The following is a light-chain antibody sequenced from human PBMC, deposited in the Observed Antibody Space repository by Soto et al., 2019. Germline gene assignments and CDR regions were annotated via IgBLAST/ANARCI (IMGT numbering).Light chain of an antibody. CDR3: HRSATSPLT. V-gene: IGKV3-20*01. J-gene: IGKJ4*01. CDR2: DAS. CDR1: QSVPNNY. Sequence: EIVLTQSPGTRSLSPGEGATLSCRASQSVPNNYVAWFQQKPGQPPRLLIDDASERATGVPERFSCTGSGTDFTLTISRLEPEDFAVYYCHRSATSPLTLGGGTKVEI.